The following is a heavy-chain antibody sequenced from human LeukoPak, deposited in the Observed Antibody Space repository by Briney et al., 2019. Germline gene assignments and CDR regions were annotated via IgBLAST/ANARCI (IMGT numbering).Heavy chain of an antibody. D-gene: IGHD3-9*01. Sequence: GASVKVSCKASGYTFTSYGISWVRQAPGQGLEWMGWISAYNGNTNYAQKLQGRVTMTTDTSTSTAYMELRSLRSDDTAVYYCASSGPLRYFDWLDYYYFDYWGQGTLVTVSS. CDR2: ISAYNGNT. CDR1: GYTFTSYG. CDR3: ASSGPLRYFDWLDYYYFDY. V-gene: IGHV1-18*01. J-gene: IGHJ4*02.